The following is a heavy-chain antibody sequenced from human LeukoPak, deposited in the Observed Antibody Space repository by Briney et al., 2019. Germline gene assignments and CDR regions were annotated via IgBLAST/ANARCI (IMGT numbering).Heavy chain of an antibody. Sequence: PGGSLRLSCAASGFTFSSYGMHWVRQAPGKGLEWVAVIWYDGSNKCYADSVKGRFTISRDNSKNTLYLQMNSLRAEDTAVYYCAKDWKQLAPQSAYFDYWGQGTLVTVSS. J-gene: IGHJ4*02. V-gene: IGHV3-33*06. CDR3: AKDWKQLAPQSAYFDY. CDR2: IWYDGSNK. CDR1: GFTFSSYG. D-gene: IGHD5-18*01.